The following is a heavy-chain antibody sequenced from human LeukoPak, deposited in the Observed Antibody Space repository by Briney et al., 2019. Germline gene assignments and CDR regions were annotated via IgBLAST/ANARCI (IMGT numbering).Heavy chain of an antibody. CDR3: ARGWQLGGDLGDAFDI. Sequence: ASVKVSCKTSGGTFGSYTITWVRQAPGPRLEWLGGISPIFGTTNYAQKFQGRVTITADESTSTAYMELSSLRSEDTAVYYCARGWQLGGDLGDAFDIWGEGTMVTVSS. J-gene: IGHJ3*02. CDR1: GGTFGSYT. D-gene: IGHD2-21*01. CDR2: ISPIFGTT. V-gene: IGHV1-69*13.